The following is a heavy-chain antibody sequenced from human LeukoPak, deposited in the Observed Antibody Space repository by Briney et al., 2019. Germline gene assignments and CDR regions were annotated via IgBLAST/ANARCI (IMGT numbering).Heavy chain of an antibody. J-gene: IGHJ3*02. D-gene: IGHD3-16*01. CDR1: GGTFSINA. Sequence: ASVKVSCKASGGTFSINAITWVRQAPGQGLEWMGGIIPMSETPKYAQKFQGRVTITRDTSTSTLYMELSSLRSEDTAVYYCAKDRGGSYTFDIWGQGTMVTVSS. CDR2: IIPMSETP. CDR3: AKDRGGSYTFDI. V-gene: IGHV1-69*05.